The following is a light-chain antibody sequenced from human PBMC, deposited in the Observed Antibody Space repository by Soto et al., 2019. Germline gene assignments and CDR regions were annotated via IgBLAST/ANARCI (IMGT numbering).Light chain of an antibody. CDR3: QYYGSSST. Sequence: DIVLTQSPGTLSLSPGERATLSCRASQSVSSSFLAWYQQKPGQAPRLLIYGASTRATGIPDRFSGSGSGTDFTLTISRLEPADFAVYYCQYYGSSSTVGQGTKVDIK. CDR1: QSVSSSF. J-gene: IGKJ1*01. V-gene: IGKV3-20*01. CDR2: GAS.